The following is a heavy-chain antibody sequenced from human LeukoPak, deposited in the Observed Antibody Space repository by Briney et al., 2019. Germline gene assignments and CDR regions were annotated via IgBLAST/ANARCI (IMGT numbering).Heavy chain of an antibody. CDR2: ISSSSRYI. Sequence: GGSLRLSCAASGFTFSSYSMNWVRQAPGKGLEWVSSISSSSRYIYYADSLKGRLTISRDNAESSLYLQMNSLRAEDTAVYYCARDLQPDSYDSSGYYRRGNWFDPWGQGTLVTVSS. CDR1: GFTFSSYS. J-gene: IGHJ5*02. CDR3: ARDLQPDSYDSSGYYRRGNWFDP. D-gene: IGHD3-22*01. V-gene: IGHV3-21*01.